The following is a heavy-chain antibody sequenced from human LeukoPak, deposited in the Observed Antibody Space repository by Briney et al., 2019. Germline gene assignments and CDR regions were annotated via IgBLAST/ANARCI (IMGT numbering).Heavy chain of an antibody. D-gene: IGHD3-22*01. Sequence: QPGGSLRLSCVASGFSFSTYWMSWVRQAPGKGLEWVANIKQDGSEKYYVDSVKGRFTISRDNAKNSLYLQMNSLRAEDTAVYYCARGPRYYYDSSGYLYFDYWGQGTLVTVSS. V-gene: IGHV3-7*01. CDR3: ARGPRYYYDSSGYLYFDY. J-gene: IGHJ4*02. CDR2: IKQDGSEK. CDR1: GFSFSTYW.